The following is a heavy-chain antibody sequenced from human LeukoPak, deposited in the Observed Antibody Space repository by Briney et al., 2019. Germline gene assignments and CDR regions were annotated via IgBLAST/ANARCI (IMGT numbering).Heavy chain of an antibody. CDR2: ISSSGSTI. V-gene: IGHV3-11*04. D-gene: IGHD2-2*01. CDR1: GFTFSDYY. Sequence: PGGSLRLSCAASGFTFSDYYMSWLGQAPGKGLEGVAYISSSGSTIYYADSVNGRFTISRDNAKTSLYLQMHSLRAEDTAVYYCARARSVVPAALPDYYYYYMDVWGKGTTVTVSS. CDR3: ARARSVVPAALPDYYYYYMDV. J-gene: IGHJ6*03.